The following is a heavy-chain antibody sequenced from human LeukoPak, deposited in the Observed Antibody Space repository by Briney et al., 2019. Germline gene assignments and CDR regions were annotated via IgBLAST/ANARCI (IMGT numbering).Heavy chain of an antibody. Sequence: SGGSLRLSCAASGFTFSSYGMHWVRQAPGKGLEWVAVIWYDGSNKYYADSVKGRFTISRDNSKNTLYLQMNSLRAEDTAVYYCARAGDCSGGSCYSLLLPWDYWGQGTLVTVSS. V-gene: IGHV3-33*01. CDR1: GFTFSSYG. J-gene: IGHJ4*02. D-gene: IGHD2-15*01. CDR3: ARAGDCSGGSCYSLLLPWDY. CDR2: IWYDGSNK.